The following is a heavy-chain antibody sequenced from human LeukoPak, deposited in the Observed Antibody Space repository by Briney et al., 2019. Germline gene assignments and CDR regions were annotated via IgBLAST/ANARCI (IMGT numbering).Heavy chain of an antibody. Sequence: GGSLRLSCAASGLTFSSYSMNWVRQAPGKGLEWVSSISSSSSYIYYADSVKGRFIISRDNAKNSLYLQMNSLRAEDTAVYYCARDLYTAHYTAMVSWGQGTLVTVSS. CDR3: ARDLYTAHYTAMVS. CDR2: ISSSSSYI. CDR1: GLTFSSYS. J-gene: IGHJ5*02. D-gene: IGHD5-18*01. V-gene: IGHV3-21*01.